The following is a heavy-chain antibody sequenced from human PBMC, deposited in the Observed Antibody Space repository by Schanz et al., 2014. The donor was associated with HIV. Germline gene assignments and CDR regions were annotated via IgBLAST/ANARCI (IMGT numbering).Heavy chain of an antibody. CDR2: MNPNSGNT. Sequence: QVQLVQSGAEVKKPGASVRVSCEASGYTFTTYDINWVRQATGQGLEWMGWMNPNSGNTGYAQKFQGRVTLTRNTSLTTAYMELSSLTSDDTAVYYCTRGARDCSNGVCGGTYFDYWGQGTLVTVSS. J-gene: IGHJ4*02. CDR1: GYTFTTYD. V-gene: IGHV1-8*01. CDR3: TRGARDCSNGVCGGTYFDY. D-gene: IGHD2-8*01.